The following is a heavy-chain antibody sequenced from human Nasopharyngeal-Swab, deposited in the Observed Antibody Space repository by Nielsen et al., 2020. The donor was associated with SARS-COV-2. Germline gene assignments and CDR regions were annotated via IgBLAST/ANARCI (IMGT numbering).Heavy chain of an antibody. V-gene: IGHV3-7*01. CDR2: IKQDGSEK. Sequence: WIRQPPGKGLEWVANIKQDGSEKYYVDSVKGRFTISRDNAKNSLYLQMNSLRAEDTAVYYCARGASGYYDFWSGYYRYYYMDVWGKGTTVTVSS. D-gene: IGHD3-3*01. J-gene: IGHJ6*03. CDR3: ARGASGYYDFWSGYYRYYYMDV.